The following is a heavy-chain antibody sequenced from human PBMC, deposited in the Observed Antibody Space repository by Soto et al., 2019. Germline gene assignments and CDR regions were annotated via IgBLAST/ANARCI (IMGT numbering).Heavy chain of an antibody. D-gene: IGHD3-10*01. CDR3: ARYKVGGSGSYYNAWFDP. CDR2: ISNSGST. CDR1: GDSIDNDDYY. J-gene: IGHJ5*02. V-gene: IGHV4-30-4*01. Sequence: PSETLSLTCTVSGDSIDNDDYYWSWIRQPPGKGLEWIGYISNSGSTFHNPSLRGRLSMSIDTSKNQFSLRLTSVTAADTAFYYCARYKVGGSGSYYNAWFDPWGQGTLVTVS.